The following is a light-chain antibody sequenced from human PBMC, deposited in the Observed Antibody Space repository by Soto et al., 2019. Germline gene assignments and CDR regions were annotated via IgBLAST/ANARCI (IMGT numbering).Light chain of an antibody. CDR1: QSISTY. CDR2: AAS. J-gene: IGKJ2*01. V-gene: IGKV1-39*01. Sequence: DIQMTQSPSSLSASVGDRVTITCRASQSISTYLNWYQQKPGKAPNLLIYAASSLQSGVPPRFSGSGSGTDFTLTISNLQPEDFATYYCQQTYSTPPYTFGPGTKLEL. CDR3: QQTYSTPPYT.